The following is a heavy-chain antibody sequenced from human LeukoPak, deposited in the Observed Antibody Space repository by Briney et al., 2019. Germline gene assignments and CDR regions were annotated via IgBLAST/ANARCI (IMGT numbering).Heavy chain of an antibody. J-gene: IGHJ4*02. D-gene: IGHD3-22*01. V-gene: IGHV3-30*02. CDR3: AKERNYYDSSGPLHFDY. Sequence: GGSLRLSCAASGFTFSSYGMHWVRQAPGKGLEWVAFIRYDGSNKYYADSVKGRFTISRDNSKNTLYLQMNSLRAEDTAVYYCAKERNYYDSSGPLHFDYWGQGTLVSVSS. CDR2: IRYDGSNK. CDR1: GFTFSSYG.